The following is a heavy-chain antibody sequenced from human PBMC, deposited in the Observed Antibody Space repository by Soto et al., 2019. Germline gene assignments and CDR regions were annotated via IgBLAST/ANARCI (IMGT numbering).Heavy chain of an antibody. J-gene: IGHJ4*02. CDR3: ARGLYCGGGCYSHFDY. V-gene: IGHV1-69*01. CDR2: IIPIFGTT. CDR1: GGTFSNYP. D-gene: IGHD2-21*02. Sequence: VQLVQSGAEVKKPGSSVKVSCKASGGTFSNYPFIWVRQAPGQRLDWMGGIIPIFGTTDYGQRFQGRVTITADESTNRASMELSSLRSDDTAVYYCARGLYCGGGCYSHFDYWGQGTLVTVSS.